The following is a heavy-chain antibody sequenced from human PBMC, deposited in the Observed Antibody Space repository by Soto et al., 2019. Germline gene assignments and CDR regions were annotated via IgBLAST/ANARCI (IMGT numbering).Heavy chain of an antibody. CDR1: GGSISSSNW. CDR2: IYHSGST. V-gene: IGHV4-4*02. Sequence: SETLSLTCAVSGGSISSSNWWSWVRQPPGKGLEWIGEIYHSGSTNYNPSLKSRVTISVDKSKNQFSLKLSSVTAADTAVYYCARVYSGSYPWYFDYWGLGTLVTVSS. CDR3: ARVYSGSYPWYFDY. D-gene: IGHD1-26*01. J-gene: IGHJ4*02.